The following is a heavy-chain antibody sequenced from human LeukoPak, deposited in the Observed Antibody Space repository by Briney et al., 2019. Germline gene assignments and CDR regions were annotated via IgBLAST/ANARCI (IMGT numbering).Heavy chain of an antibody. J-gene: IGHJ4*02. CDR1: GFTFSSYA. V-gene: IGHV3-23*01. CDR3: AKTQEYYGSGSYDY. D-gene: IGHD3-10*01. Sequence: GGSLRLSCAASGFTFSSYAMSWVRQAPGKGLEWVSAISGSGGSTYYADSVKGRFTISRDNSKNTLYLQMNSLRAEDTAVYYCAKTQEYYGSGSYDYWGQGTLVTVSS. CDR2: ISGSGGST.